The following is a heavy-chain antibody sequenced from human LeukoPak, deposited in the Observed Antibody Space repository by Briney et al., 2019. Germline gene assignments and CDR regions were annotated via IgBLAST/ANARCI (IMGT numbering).Heavy chain of an antibody. J-gene: IGHJ3*02. CDR1: GGSISSYY. Sequence: PSETLSLTCTVSGGSISSYYWSWIRQPAGKGLEWIGRIYTSGSTNYNPSLKSRVTMSVDTSKNQFSLKLSSVTAADTAVYYCVTRVPTYIAVAGSDAFDIWGQGTMVTVSS. D-gene: IGHD6-19*01. CDR3: VTRVPTYIAVAGSDAFDI. CDR2: IYTSGST. V-gene: IGHV4-4*07.